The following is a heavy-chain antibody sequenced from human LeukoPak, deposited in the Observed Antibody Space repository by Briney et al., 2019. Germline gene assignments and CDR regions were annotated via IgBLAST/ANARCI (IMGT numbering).Heavy chain of an antibody. J-gene: IGHJ3*02. CDR1: GYTFTRYG. CDR3: ARGDTEGGVVAFDI. D-gene: IGHD3-16*01. V-gene: IGHV1-18*01. CDR2: ISAYNGNG. Sequence: ASVKVSCKASGYTFTRYGISWVRQAPGQGLEWMGWISAYNGNGKYAQRFQGRVTMTTDTSTSTAYMELRSLRSDDTAVYYCARGDTEGGVVAFDIWGQGTMVTVSS.